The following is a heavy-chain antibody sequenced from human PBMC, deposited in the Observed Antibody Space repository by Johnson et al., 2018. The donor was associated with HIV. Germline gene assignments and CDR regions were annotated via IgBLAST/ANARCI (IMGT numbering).Heavy chain of an antibody. CDR1: GFTFSSYW. CDR3: AKDSMGYNWNQFEAFDI. J-gene: IGHJ3*02. Sequence: QEQLVESGGGLVQPGESLRLSCAASGFTFSSYWMSWVRQAPGKGLDWVAVIWYDGSNKYYADSVKGRFTISRDNSKNTLYLQMNSLRAEDTAVYYCAKDSMGYNWNQFEAFDIWGQGTMVTVSS. CDR2: IWYDGSNK. V-gene: IGHV3-33*06. D-gene: IGHD1-20*01.